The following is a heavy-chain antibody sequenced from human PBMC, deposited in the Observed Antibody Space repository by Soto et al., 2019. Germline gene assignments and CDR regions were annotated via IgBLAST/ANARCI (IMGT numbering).Heavy chain of an antibody. CDR2: ISDSGGST. D-gene: IGHD2-15*01. Sequence: EVQLLESGGGLVQPGGSLRLSSAASGFTFTNYAMIWVRQAPGKGLEWVSGISDSGGSTDHADSVRGRFTISRDNSKSTLYLQMNSLRVEDTAVYYCAKGRLRDCSGSTCPDYWGQGTLVTVSS. CDR1: GFTFTNYA. CDR3: AKGRLRDCSGSTCPDY. V-gene: IGHV3-23*01. J-gene: IGHJ4*02.